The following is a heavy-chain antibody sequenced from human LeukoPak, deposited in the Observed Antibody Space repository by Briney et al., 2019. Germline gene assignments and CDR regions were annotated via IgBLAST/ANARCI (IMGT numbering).Heavy chain of an antibody. Sequence: ASVKVSCKASGYTFTGYYMHWVRQAPGQGLEWMGRINPNSGGTNYAQKFQGRVTMTRDTSISTAYMELSRPRSDDTAVYYCARDKGYYYDSSGYPSWGQGTLVTVSS. V-gene: IGHV1-2*06. CDR2: INPNSGGT. J-gene: IGHJ4*02. D-gene: IGHD3-22*01. CDR3: ARDKGYYYDSSGYPS. CDR1: GYTFTGYY.